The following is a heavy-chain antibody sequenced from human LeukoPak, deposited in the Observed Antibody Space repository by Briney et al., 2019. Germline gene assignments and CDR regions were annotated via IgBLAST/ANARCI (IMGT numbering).Heavy chain of an antibody. CDR1: GFTFSSYG. J-gene: IGHJ4*02. CDR3: ARPNQGYCSSTSCPFDY. V-gene: IGHV3-30-3*01. CDR2: ISYDGSSK. D-gene: IGHD2-2*01. Sequence: GSLRLSCAASGFTFSSYGMHWVRQAPGKGLEWVAVISYDGSSKYYADSVKGRFTISRDNSKNTLYLQMNSLRDEDTAVYYCARPNQGYCSSTSCPFDYWGQGTLVTVSS.